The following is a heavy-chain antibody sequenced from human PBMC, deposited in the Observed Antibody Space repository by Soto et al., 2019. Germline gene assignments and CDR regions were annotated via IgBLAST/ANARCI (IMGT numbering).Heavy chain of an antibody. Sequence: QVQLVESGGGVVQPGTSLRLSCAASGFTFNNYGMHWVRQAPGTGLEWVAAISNDGSAKYYADSVKGRLTISRDNSKNTLYLQMDRLRAEDTAVYYCAKDQGIAASHGIDWGQGTMVTVSS. V-gene: IGHV3-30*18. J-gene: IGHJ3*01. CDR1: GFTFNNYG. D-gene: IGHD6-13*01. CDR3: AKDQGIAASHGID. CDR2: ISNDGSAK.